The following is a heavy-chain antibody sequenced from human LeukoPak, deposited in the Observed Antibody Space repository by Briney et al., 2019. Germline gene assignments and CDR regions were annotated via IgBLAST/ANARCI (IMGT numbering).Heavy chain of an antibody. CDR3: ARDRGSGWNDPAG. J-gene: IGHJ1*01. Sequence: SQTLSLTCAISGHSVSSESAAWSWLRQSSSRGLDWPGRTYHRYMWFKDYTVSVQGRITINPDTSKIQLSLQLNSVTPEDTAVYYCARDRGSGWNDPAGWGQGTRVTVSS. V-gene: IGHV6-1*01. CDR2: TYHRYMWFK. D-gene: IGHD1-1*01. CDR1: GHSVSSESAA.